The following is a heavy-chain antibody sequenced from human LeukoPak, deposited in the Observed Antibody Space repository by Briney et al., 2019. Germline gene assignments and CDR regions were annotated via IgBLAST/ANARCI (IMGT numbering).Heavy chain of an antibody. CDR1: GGTFSSYA. CDR3: AIVDCSSTSCYEVDY. V-gene: IGHV1-69*04. D-gene: IGHD2-2*01. CDR2: IIPILGIA. Sequence: SVKVSCKASGGTFSSYAISWVRQAPGQGLEWMGRIIPILGIANYAQKFQGRVTITADKSTSTAYMEPSSLRSEDTAVYYCAIVDCSSTSCYEVDYWGQGTLVTVSS. J-gene: IGHJ4*02.